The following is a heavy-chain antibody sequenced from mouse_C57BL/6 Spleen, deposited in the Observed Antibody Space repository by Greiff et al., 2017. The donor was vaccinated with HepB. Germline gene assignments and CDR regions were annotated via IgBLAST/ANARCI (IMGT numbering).Heavy chain of an antibody. V-gene: IGHV1-53*01. D-gene: IGHD1-1*01. CDR2: INPSNGGT. Sequence: QVQPQQPGTELVKPGASVKLSCKASGYTFTSSWMHWVKQRPGQGLEWIGNINPSNGGTNYNEKFKRKATLTVDKSSSTAYMQLSSRTSEDSAVYYCARGVITTVVATGDYAMDYWGQGTSVTVSS. CDR3: ARGVITTVVATGDYAMDY. J-gene: IGHJ4*01. CDR1: GYTFTSSW.